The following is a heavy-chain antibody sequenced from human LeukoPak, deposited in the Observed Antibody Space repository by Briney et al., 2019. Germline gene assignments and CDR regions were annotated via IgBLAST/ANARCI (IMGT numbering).Heavy chain of an antibody. CDR2: ISGSGST. J-gene: IGHJ4*02. V-gene: IGHV3-23*01. CDR3: ARGGLSTGLDY. CDR1: GFTFSSYA. Sequence: PGGSLRLSCAASGFTFSSYAMSWVRQAPGKGLEWVSVISGSGSTYYADSVKGRFTISRDNSKNTLYLQMNSLRAEDTAVYYCARGGLSTGLDYWGQGTLVTVSS. D-gene: IGHD5/OR15-5a*01.